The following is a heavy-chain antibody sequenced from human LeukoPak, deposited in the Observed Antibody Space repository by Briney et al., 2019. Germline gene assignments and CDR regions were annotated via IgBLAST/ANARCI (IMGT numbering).Heavy chain of an antibody. D-gene: IGHD2-2*01. CDR3: AKASYATSSPVDW. Sequence: SETLSLTCTVSGYSINSGYYWGWIRQPPGKGLEWIGIIYRTGSTYYNPSLKSRVTMSIDTSQNQFSLRLSSVTAADTAIYYCAKASYATSSPVDWWGQGTLVTVSS. CDR1: GYSINSGYY. V-gene: IGHV4-38-2*02. J-gene: IGHJ4*02. CDR2: IYRTGST.